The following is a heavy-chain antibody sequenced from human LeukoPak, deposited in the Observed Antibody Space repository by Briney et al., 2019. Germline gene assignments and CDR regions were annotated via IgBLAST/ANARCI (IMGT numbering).Heavy chain of an antibody. CDR2: IYTSGST. V-gene: IGHV4-4*07. CDR3: ARNIAVAGTYGMDV. CDR1: GGSISSYY. J-gene: IGHJ6*02. Sequence: KPSETLSLTCTVSGGSISSYYWSWIRQPAGKGLEWIGRIYTSGSTNYNPSLKSRVTMSVDTSKNQFSPKLSSVTAADTAVYYCARNIAVAGTYGMDVWGQGTTVTVSS. D-gene: IGHD6-19*01.